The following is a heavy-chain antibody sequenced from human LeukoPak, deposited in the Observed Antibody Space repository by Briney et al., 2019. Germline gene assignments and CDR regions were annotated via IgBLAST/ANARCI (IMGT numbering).Heavy chain of an antibody. J-gene: IGHJ4*02. CDR1: GFTFSSSA. CDR3: AKVHLYPTTFDY. Sequence: GGSLRLSCAASGFTFSSSAMSWVRQAPGKGLEWVSAISNNGGYTYYADSVQGRFTISRDNSKSTLCLQMNSLRAEDTAVYYCAKVHLYPTTFDYWGQGTLVTVSP. CDR2: ISNNGGYT. V-gene: IGHV3-23*01. D-gene: IGHD5-12*01.